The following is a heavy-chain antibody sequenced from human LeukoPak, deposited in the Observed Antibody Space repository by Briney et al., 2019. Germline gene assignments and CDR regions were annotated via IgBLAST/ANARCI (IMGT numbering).Heavy chain of an antibody. CDR3: ARGDHGDYPFDF. Sequence: GASVKVSCKASGNSFTGYYIHWVRQAPGQGLEWMGWINPDGGDTNYAQKFQGRVTMTRDTSISTAYMELSRLRSDDTAVYYCARGDHGDYPFDFWGQGTLVTVSS. CDR1: GNSFTGYY. V-gene: IGHV1-2*02. CDR2: INPDGGDT. D-gene: IGHD4-17*01. J-gene: IGHJ4*02.